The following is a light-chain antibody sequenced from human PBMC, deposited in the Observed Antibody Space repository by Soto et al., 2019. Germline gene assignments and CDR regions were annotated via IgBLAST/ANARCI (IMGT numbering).Light chain of an antibody. V-gene: IGKV1-9*01. CDR1: QGISSY. J-gene: IGKJ4*01. CDR3: QQLNSYPQT. CDR2: AAS. Sequence: DIQLTQSPSFLSASVGDRVTITCRASQGISSYLAWYQQKPGKAPKLLIYAASTLQSRVPSRFSGSASGTDFTLTISSLQPEDFATYYCQQLNSYPQTFGGGTKVEIK.